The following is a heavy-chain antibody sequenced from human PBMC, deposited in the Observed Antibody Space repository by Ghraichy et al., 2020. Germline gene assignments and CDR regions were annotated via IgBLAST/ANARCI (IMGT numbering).Heavy chain of an antibody. J-gene: IGHJ3*02. V-gene: IGHV4-59*08. CDR3: ARRGRYCSSTSCYAGAFDI. D-gene: IGHD2-2*01. CDR2: IYYSGST. CDR1: GGSISSYY. Sequence: SETLSLTCTVSGGSISSYYWSWIRQPPGKGLEWIGYIYYSGSTNYNPSLKSRVTISVDTSKNQFSLKLSSVTAADTAVYYCARRGRYCSSTSCYAGAFDIWGQGTMVTVSS.